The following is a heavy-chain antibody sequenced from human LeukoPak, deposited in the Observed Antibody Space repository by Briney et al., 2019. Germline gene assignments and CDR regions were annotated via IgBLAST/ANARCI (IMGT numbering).Heavy chain of an antibody. V-gene: IGHV3-23*01. CDR2: ITGYGGST. J-gene: IGHJ4*02. Sequence: GGSLRLSCAASGFTFSRFAMNWTRQAPGKGLEWVSGITGYGGSTDYPDSVKGRFTMSRDNSKNTLYLQMNSLRVEDTAVYYCATGLDDYVWGSYRYTNPYFANWGQGTPVTVSS. D-gene: IGHD3-16*02. CDR1: GFTFSRFA. CDR3: ATGLDDYVWGSYRYTNPYFAN.